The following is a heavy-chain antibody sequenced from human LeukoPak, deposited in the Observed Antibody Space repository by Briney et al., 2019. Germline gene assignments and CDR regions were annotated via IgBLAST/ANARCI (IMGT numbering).Heavy chain of an antibody. D-gene: IGHD3/OR15-3a*01. CDR2: IYYSGST. J-gene: IGHJ4*02. Sequence: PSETLSLTCTVSGGSISSSSYYWGWIRQPPGKGLEWIGSIYYSGSTYYNPSLKSRITVSVDTSKNQFSLKLSSVTTADTAVYYCARQSDFWTPSDYWGQGTLVTVSS. CDR3: ARQSDFWTPSDY. CDR1: GGSISSSSYY. V-gene: IGHV4-39*01.